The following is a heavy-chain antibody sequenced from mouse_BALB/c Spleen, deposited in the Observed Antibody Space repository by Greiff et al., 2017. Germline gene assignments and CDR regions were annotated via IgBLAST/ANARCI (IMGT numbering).Heavy chain of an antibody. J-gene: IGHJ4*01. CDR3: AREALGYAMDY. CDR1: GYTFTSNT. Sequence: QVQLQQSGAELARPGASVKMSCKASGYTFTSNTRHGVKQRPGKGLEWIGYINPSSGYTNYNQKFKDKATWTADKSSSTAYMQLSSLTSEDSAVYYCAREALGYAMDYWGQGTSVTVSS. V-gene: IGHV1-4*01. CDR2: INPSSGYT.